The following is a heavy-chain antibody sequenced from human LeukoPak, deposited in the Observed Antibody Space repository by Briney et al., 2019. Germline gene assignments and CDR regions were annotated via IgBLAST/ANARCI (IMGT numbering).Heavy chain of an antibody. CDR3: ARQTNSCHDY. D-gene: IGHD2-2*01. V-gene: IGHV3-73*01. CDR1: RFTLSNYW. CDR2: VRRNYET. J-gene: IGHJ4*02. Sequence: PGGSLRLSCAASRFTLSNYWMSWVRQAPGKGLEWVGHVRRNYETAYGASVKGRFTISRDDSENTAYLHMNNLKTEDTAIYFCARQTNSCHDYWGQGTLVTVSS.